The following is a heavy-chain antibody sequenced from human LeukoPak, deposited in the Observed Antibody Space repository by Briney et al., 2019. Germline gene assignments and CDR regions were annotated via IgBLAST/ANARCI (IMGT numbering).Heavy chain of an antibody. CDR3: ARDPAIVVVTATLDY. V-gene: IGHV3-30-3*01. J-gene: IGHJ4*02. D-gene: IGHD2-21*02. CDR2: ISYDGSNK. CDR1: GFIFSSDA. Sequence: PGGSLRLSCIASGFIFSSDALNWVRQAPGKGLEWVAVISYDGSNKYYADSVKGRFTISRDNSKNTLYLQMNSLRAEDTAVYYCARDPAIVVVTATLDYWGQGTLVTVSS.